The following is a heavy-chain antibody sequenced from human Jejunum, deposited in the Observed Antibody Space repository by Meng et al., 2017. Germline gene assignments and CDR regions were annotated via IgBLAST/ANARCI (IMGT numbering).Heavy chain of an antibody. CDR3: ARDAANIGAYYGPFDS. J-gene: IGHJ4*02. Sequence: QVPLQGAGPGLVKPSETLSVTCTVSGGSISRYYWTWIRQPAGKGLEWIGRIYTSGSTNYNASLESRLTISLDTSKNQISLILTSVTAADAGVYYCARDAANIGAYYGPFDSWGQGTLVTVSS. CDR2: IYTSGST. V-gene: IGHV4-4*07. D-gene: IGHD1-26*01. CDR1: GGSISRYY.